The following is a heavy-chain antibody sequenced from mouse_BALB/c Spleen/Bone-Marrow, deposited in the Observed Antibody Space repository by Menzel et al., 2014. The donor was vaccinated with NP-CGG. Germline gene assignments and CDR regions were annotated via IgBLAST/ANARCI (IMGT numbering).Heavy chain of an antibody. D-gene: IGHD1-2*01. V-gene: IGHV4-1*02. J-gene: IGHJ2*01. CDR3: ARQGYYGYSDY. CDR2: INPDSSTI. Sequence: EVKLMESGGGLVQPGGSLKLSCAASGFDFSRYWMSWVRQAPGKGLEWIGAINPDSSTIKYTPSLKDKFIISRDNAKNTLYLQMRKVRSEDTALYYCARQGYYGYSDYWGQGTTLTISS. CDR1: GFDFSRYW.